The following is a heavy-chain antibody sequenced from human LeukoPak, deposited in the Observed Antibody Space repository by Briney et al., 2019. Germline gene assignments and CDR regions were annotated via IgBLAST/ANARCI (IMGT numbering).Heavy chain of an antibody. CDR3: AKGDSAMVRRYYFDY. J-gene: IGHJ4*02. Sequence: PGGSLRLSCAASGFTFSSYAMSGVRQAPGKGLEWVSVISASGVSTYYTDSVEGRFILSRDNSKKTLFLQMNSLRAEDTAVYYCAKGDSAMVRRYYFDYWGQGALVTVSS. CDR2: ISASGVST. V-gene: IGHV3-23*01. D-gene: IGHD5-18*01. CDR1: GFTFSSYA.